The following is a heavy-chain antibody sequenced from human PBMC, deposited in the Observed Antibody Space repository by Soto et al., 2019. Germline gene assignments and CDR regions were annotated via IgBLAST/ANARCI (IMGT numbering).Heavy chain of an antibody. CDR3: ARGPPGNSNNGYVGDY. D-gene: IGHD4-4*01. V-gene: IGHV3-74*01. CDR1: GFTLSNYW. J-gene: IGHJ4*02. Sequence: EVQLVESGGGLVQPGGSLRLSCAASGFTLSNYWMHWVRQGPGKGLVWVSRSNSDGTSTSYADSVTGRFTISRDNAKNKLYLQMNRLRAEDTAVYYCARGPPGNSNNGYVGDYWGQGTLVTVSS. CDR2: SNSDGTST.